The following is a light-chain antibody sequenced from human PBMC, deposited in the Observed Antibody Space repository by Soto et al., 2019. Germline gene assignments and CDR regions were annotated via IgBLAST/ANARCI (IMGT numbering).Light chain of an antibody. Sequence: TVLTQSPATLSLSPGDRATLSCRASQTISTFLAWYQHKPGQTPRLLIYDASSRAAGVPSRFRGSGSGADFSLTIVSLEPEDSAIYYCQQYNSYSTFGQGTKVEIK. CDR2: DAS. V-gene: IGKV3-11*01. CDR1: QTISTF. J-gene: IGKJ1*01. CDR3: QQYNSYST.